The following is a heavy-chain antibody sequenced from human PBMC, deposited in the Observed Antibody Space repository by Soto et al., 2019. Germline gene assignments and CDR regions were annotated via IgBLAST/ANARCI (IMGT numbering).Heavy chain of an antibody. CDR3: ASSFLSGSHRDY. CDR2: IDPSDSYT. D-gene: IGHD1-26*01. CDR1: GYSFTSYW. J-gene: IGHJ4*02. V-gene: IGHV5-10-1*01. Sequence: PGESLKISCNGSGYSFTSYWISWVRQMPGKGLEWMGRIDPSDSYTNYSPSFQGHVTISADKSISTAYLQWSSLKASDTAMYYCASSFLSGSHRDYWGQGTLVTVYS.